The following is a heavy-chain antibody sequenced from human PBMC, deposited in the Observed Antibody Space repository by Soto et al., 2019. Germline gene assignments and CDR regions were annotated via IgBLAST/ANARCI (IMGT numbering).Heavy chain of an antibody. CDR3: ARDHTPYSSSWPYYYYYYGMDV. CDR2: IWYDGSNK. D-gene: IGHD6-13*01. J-gene: IGHJ6*02. V-gene: IGHV3-33*01. CDR1: GFTFSSYG. Sequence: PGGSLRLSCAASGFTFSSYGMHWVRQAPGKGLEWVAVIWYDGSNKYYADSVKGRFTISRDNSKNTLYLQMNSLRAEDTAVYYCARDHTPYSSSWPYYYYYYGMDVWGQGTTVTVSS.